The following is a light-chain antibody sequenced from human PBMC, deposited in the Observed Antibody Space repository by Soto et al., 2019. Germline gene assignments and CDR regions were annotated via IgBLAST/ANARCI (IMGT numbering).Light chain of an antibody. CDR2: DAS. V-gene: IGKV1-5*01. J-gene: IGKJ1*01. Sequence: DGQMTQSPSTLSAPVGDGVPTTCRASQSITTWLAWYQQKPGTAVKVLIYDASTLGSGVPSRFSGSGSGTEFTLTISSLQPEDFATYHCQQYHSFPWTFGQGTKVDIK. CDR3: QQYHSFPWT. CDR1: QSITTW.